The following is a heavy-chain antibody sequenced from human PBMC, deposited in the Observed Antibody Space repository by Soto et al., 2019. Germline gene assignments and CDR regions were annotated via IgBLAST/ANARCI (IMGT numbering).Heavy chain of an antibody. Sequence: ETLSLTCTVSGGSISSSSYYWGWIRQPPGKGLEWIGSIYYSGSTYYNPSLKSRVTISVDTSKNQFSLNLTSLTAADTAVYYCARGGEPLGYYGLDVWGQGTTVTVSS. J-gene: IGHJ6*02. CDR1: GGSISSSSYY. CDR2: IYYSGST. CDR3: ARGGEPLGYYGLDV. V-gene: IGHV4-39*07.